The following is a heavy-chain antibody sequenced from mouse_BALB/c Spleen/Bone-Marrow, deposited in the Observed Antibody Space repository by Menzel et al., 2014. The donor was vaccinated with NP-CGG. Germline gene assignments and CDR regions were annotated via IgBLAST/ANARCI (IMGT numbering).Heavy chain of an antibody. J-gene: IGHJ4*01. D-gene: IGHD2-14*01. Sequence: DVKLVEPGGGLVQPGGSLKLSCATSGFTFXDYYMYWVRQTPEKRLEWVAYISNGGGSTYYPDTVKGRFTISRDNAKNTLYLQMSRLKSEDTAMYYCARHAEVRRDAMDYWGQGTSVTVSS. CDR2: ISNGGGST. CDR1: GFTFXDYY. V-gene: IGHV5-12*02. CDR3: ARHAEVRRDAMDY.